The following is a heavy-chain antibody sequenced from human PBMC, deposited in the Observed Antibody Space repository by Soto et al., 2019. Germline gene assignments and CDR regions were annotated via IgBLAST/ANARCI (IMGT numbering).Heavy chain of an antibody. V-gene: IGHV2-5*02. CDR2: IYWDDDK. CDR3: AHAYGGTSWPNDAFDV. J-gene: IGHJ3*01. D-gene: IGHD2-2*01. Sequence: QITLKESGPTLVKPTQTLTLTCTFSGFSLSAAGVGVGWIRQPPGKALEWLALIYWDDDKRYRPSLKSRLTITTDTSKNQVVLTMTNMDPVDTATYYCAHAYGGTSWPNDAFDVWGQGTVVTVSS. CDR1: GFSLSAAGVG.